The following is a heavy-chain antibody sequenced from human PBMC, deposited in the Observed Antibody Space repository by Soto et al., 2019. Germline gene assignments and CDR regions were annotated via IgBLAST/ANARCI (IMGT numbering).Heavy chain of an antibody. CDR2: IIPIFNST. CDR1: GSRFSNYV. Sequence: SVKVSCKVSGSRFSNYVISWARQAPGHGLEWLGRIIPIFNSTKYAQSFQGRVTITADKSTSTASLELSSLRSDDTAVYYCAREGRGKKAGYNGLVSLGYWGQGTLVTVSS. CDR3: AREGRGKKAGYNGLVSLGY. J-gene: IGHJ4*02. V-gene: IGHV1-69*06. D-gene: IGHD2-2*02.